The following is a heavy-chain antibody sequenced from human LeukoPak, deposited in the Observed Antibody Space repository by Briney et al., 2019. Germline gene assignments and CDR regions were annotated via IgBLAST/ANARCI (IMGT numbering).Heavy chain of an antibody. CDR1: GFTFSSYA. CDR3: AKTYYYDSSGYYYGPPIDY. V-gene: IGHV3-23*01. CDR2: ISGSGSRT. J-gene: IGHJ4*02. D-gene: IGHD3-22*01. Sequence: PGGSLRLSCAASGFTFSSYAMSWVRQAPGKGLEWVSAISGSGSRTYYADSVKGRFTIPRDNSKNTLYLQMNSLRAEDTAVYYCAKTYYYDSSGYYYGPPIDYWGQGTLVTVSS.